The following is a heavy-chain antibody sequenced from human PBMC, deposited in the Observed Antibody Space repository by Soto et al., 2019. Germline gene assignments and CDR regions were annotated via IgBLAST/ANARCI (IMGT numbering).Heavy chain of an antibody. CDR3: ARDEEYCSGGSCSTGSSAFDI. CDR2: ISAYNGNT. Sequence: ASVKVSCKASGYTFTSYGISWVRQAPGQGLEWMGWISAYNGNTNYAQKLQGRVTMTTDTSTSTAYMELRSLRSDDTAVYYCARDEEYCSGGSCSTGSSAFDIWGQGTMVTVSS. CDR1: GYTFTSYG. D-gene: IGHD2-15*01. J-gene: IGHJ3*02. V-gene: IGHV1-18*01.